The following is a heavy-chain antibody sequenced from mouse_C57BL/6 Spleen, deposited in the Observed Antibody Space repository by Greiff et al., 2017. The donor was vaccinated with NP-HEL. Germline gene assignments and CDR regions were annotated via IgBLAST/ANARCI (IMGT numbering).Heavy chain of an antibody. Sequence: VQLQQPGTELVKPGASVKLSCKASGYTFTSYWMHWVKQRPGQGLEWIGNINPSNGGTNYNEKFKSKATLTVDKSSSTAYMQLSSLTSEDSAVYYCAREGGNYEGYYPTDYWGQGTSVTVSS. V-gene: IGHV1-53*01. CDR1: GYTFTSYW. D-gene: IGHD2-1*01. CDR3: AREGGNYEGYYPTDY. CDR2: INPSNGGT. J-gene: IGHJ4*01.